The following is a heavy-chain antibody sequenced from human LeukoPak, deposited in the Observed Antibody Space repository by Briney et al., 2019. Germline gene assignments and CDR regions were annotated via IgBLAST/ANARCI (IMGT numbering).Heavy chain of an antibody. D-gene: IGHD2-2*02. CDR2: IYRGGST. J-gene: IGHJ3*02. CDR1: GFTVSSNY. Sequence: GGSLRLSCAASGFTVSSNYMSWVRQAPGKGVEWVSVIYRGGSTYYADSVKGRFTISRDNSKNTLYLQMNSLRAEDTAVYYCARSIVVPAAILGNAFDIWGQGTMVTVSS. V-gene: IGHV3-66*02. CDR3: ARSIVVPAAILGNAFDI.